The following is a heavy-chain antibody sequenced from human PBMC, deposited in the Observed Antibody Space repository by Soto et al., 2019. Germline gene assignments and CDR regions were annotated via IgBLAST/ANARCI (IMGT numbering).Heavy chain of an antibody. V-gene: IGHV4-31*03. J-gene: IGHJ4*02. D-gene: IGHD3-16*01. Sequence: QVQLQESGPGLVKPSQTLSLTCTVSGGSISSGGYYWSWIRQHPGKGLAWIGYIYYSGSTYYNPSLKSRVTISVDTSKNQFSLKLSSVTAADTAVYYCAREGRAFGGVNCFDYWGQGTLVTVSS. CDR2: IYYSGST. CDR1: GGSISSGGYY. CDR3: AREGRAFGGVNCFDY.